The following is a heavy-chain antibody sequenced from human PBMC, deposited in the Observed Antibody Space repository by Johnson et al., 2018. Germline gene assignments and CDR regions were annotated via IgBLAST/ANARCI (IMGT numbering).Heavy chain of an antibody. D-gene: IGHD5-24*01. Sequence: QVQLVESGGGVVQPGRSLRLSCAASGFTFSSSGMHWVRQAPGKGLEWVAVISYDGSNEYYVDSVKGRFTISRDNAKNSLYLQMNSLRAEDTAVYYCAREMATDDAFDIWGQGTMVTVSS. V-gene: IGHV3-30*03. CDR2: ISYDGSNE. CDR3: AREMATDDAFDI. J-gene: IGHJ3*02. CDR1: GFTFSSSG.